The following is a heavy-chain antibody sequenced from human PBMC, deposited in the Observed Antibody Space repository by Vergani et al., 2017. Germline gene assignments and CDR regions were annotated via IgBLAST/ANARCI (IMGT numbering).Heavy chain of an antibody. J-gene: IGHJ6*03. D-gene: IGHD1-1*01. Sequence: QVQLVESGGTLVKPGGSLRLSCAASGFTFRDFYMTWIRQVPGKGREWVSHISDSGTSINYADSVKGRFTVSRDNAKKSLYLQMTSLRVEDTAVYYCARGNWNDGFNSYYYMDVWGKGTTVTGSS. V-gene: IGHV3-11*01. CDR1: GFTFRDFY. CDR3: ARGNWNDGFNSYYYMDV. CDR2: ISDSGTSI.